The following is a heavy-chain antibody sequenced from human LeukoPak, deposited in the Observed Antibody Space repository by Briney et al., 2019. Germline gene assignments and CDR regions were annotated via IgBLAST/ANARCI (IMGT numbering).Heavy chain of an antibody. V-gene: IGHV4-34*01. CDR3: ARVGLPDSSGYYSAYDAFDI. D-gene: IGHD3-22*01. CDR2: INHSGST. Sequence: SETLSLTCAVYGGSFSVYYWSWIRQPPGKGLEWIGEINHSGSTNYNPSLKSRVTISVATSKNQFSLTLSSVTAADTAVYYCARVGLPDSSGYYSAYDAFDIWGQGTMVTVSS. J-gene: IGHJ3*02. CDR1: GGSFSVYY.